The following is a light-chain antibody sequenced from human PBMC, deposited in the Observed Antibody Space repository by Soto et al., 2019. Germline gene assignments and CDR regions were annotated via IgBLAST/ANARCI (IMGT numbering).Light chain of an antibody. CDR1: QSVTSNY. J-gene: IGKJ1*01. Sequence: ENVLTQSPGTLSVSPGERATLSCRASQSVTSNYLAWYQQKPGQAPRLLIYSASSRATGIPDRFSGSGSGTYFTLTISSLEPEACAVYYCQQYGGSPLTFGQGTKVEIK. CDR3: QQYGGSPLT. CDR2: SAS. V-gene: IGKV3-20*01.